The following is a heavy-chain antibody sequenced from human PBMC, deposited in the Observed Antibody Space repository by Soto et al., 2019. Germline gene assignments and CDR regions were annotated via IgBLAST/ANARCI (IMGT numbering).Heavy chain of an antibody. CDR1: GYTFTSYG. Sequence: ASVKVSCKASGYTFTSYGISWVRQAPGQGLEWMGWISAYNGNTNYAQKLQGRVTMTTDTSTSTAYMELRSLRSDDTAVYYCARDLSYDILTGRPYDYWGQGTLVTVSS. CDR2: ISAYNGNT. J-gene: IGHJ4*02. D-gene: IGHD3-9*01. CDR3: ARDLSYDILTGRPYDY. V-gene: IGHV1-18*01.